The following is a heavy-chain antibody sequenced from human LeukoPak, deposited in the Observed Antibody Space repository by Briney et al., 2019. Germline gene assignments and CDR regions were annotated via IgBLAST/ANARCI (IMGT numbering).Heavy chain of an antibody. Sequence: ASVNVSCKASGYTFTSYAMHWVRQAPGQRREWMGWISAYNGNTNYAQTLQGRVTMTTDTTTSTAYMELRSLRSDDTAVYYCAREYFDGATDYWGQGTLVTVSS. D-gene: IGHD4-17*01. V-gene: IGHV1-18*01. CDR1: GYTFTSYA. CDR2: ISAYNGNT. CDR3: AREYFDGATDY. J-gene: IGHJ4*02.